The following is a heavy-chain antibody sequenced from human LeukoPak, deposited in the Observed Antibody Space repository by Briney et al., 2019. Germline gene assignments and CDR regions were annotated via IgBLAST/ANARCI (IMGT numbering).Heavy chain of an antibody. V-gene: IGHV1-8*01. J-gene: IGHJ4*02. Sequence: ASVKVSCKASGYTFTSYDINWVRQATGQGLEWMGWMNPNSGNTGYAQKFQGRVTMTRNTSISTAYMELSSLRSEDTAVYYCARSPTVAWYYFDYWGQGTLVTVSS. CDR3: ARSPTVAWYYFDY. D-gene: IGHD4-23*01. CDR1: GYTFTSYD. CDR2: MNPNSGNT.